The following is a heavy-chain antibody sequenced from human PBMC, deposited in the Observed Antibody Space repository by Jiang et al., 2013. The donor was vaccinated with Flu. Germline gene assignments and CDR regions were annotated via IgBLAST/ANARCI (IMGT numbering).Heavy chain of an antibody. CDR3: AREVFGYCSGGSCYGMDV. J-gene: IGHJ6*02. CDR2: ISYDGSNK. V-gene: IGHV3-30*01. Sequence: AVISYDGSNKYYADSVKGRFTISRDNSKNTLYLQMNSLRAEDTAVYYCAREVFGYCSGGSCYGMDVWGQGTTVTVSS. D-gene: IGHD2-15*01.